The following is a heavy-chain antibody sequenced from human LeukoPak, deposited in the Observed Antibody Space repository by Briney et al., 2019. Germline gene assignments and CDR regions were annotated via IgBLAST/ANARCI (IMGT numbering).Heavy chain of an antibody. CDR2: IYTSGST. CDR3: ARGRDFDL. CDR1: GGSISSGSYY. J-gene: IGHJ2*01. V-gene: IGHV4-61*02. Sequence: SETLSLTCTVSGGSISSGSYYWSWIRQPAGKGLEWIGRIYTSGSTNYNPSLKSRVTISVDTSKNQFSLKLSSVTAADTAVYYCARGRDFDLWGRGTLVTVSS.